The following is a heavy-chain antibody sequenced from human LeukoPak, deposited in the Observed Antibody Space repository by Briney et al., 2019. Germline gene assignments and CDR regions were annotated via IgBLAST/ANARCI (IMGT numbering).Heavy chain of an antibody. V-gene: IGHV1-3*01. CDR1: GYTFSTHA. CDR2: IIPDNGAT. D-gene: IGHD2/OR15-2a*01. Sequence: ASVKVSCKASGYTFSTHAIHWVRQAPGQRLEWMAWIIPDNGATKYSQRLQGRITLTRDTSATTAYMELSSLTSEDTAIYFCARRSMTSFLWPFDMWGQGTVVTV. CDR3: ARRSMTSFLWPFDM. J-gene: IGHJ3*02.